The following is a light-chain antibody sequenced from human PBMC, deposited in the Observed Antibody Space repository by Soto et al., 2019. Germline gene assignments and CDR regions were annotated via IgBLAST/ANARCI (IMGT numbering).Light chain of an antibody. CDR2: LGS. V-gene: IGKV2-28*01. J-gene: IGKJ2*01. CDR1: QSLLHSNGYNY. CDR3: MQALHTPYT. Sequence: DIVTTQSPLSLPVTPGEPASISCRSSQSLLHSNGYNYLDWYLQKPGQSPQLLIYLGSHRASGVPDRITGSGSGTDFTLKISRVEAEDVGVYYCMQALHTPYTFGRGTKVDIX.